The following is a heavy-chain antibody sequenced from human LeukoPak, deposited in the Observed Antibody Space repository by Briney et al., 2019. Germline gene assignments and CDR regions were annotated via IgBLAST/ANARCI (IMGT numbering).Heavy chain of an antibody. V-gene: IGHV4-59*01. D-gene: IGHD3-10*01. CDR2: IYYSAST. J-gene: IGHJ4*02. CDR3: ASHYGSGSFYSPFDY. CDR1: GGSISSYY. Sequence: SGTLSLTCTVSGGSISSYYWSWIRQPPGKGLEWIGYIYYSASTNYNPSLKSRVTISLDTTKNQFSLKLNSVTAADTAVYYCASHYGSGSFYSPFDYWGRGTLVTVSS.